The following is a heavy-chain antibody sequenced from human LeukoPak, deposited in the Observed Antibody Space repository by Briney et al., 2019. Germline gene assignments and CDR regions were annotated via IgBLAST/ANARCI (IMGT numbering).Heavy chain of an antibody. CDR3: AREGGSSSRHGLLDF. D-gene: IGHD6-13*01. J-gene: IGHJ4*02. Sequence: ASVKVSCKASGYTFNSYGIIWVRQAPGQGLEWMGWISAYNGDTNYVQKLQGRVTMTTDTSTGTAYMELRSLRSDDTAVYYCAREGGSSSRHGLLDFWGQGTLVTVSS. CDR1: GYTFNSYG. V-gene: IGHV1-18*01. CDR2: ISAYNGDT.